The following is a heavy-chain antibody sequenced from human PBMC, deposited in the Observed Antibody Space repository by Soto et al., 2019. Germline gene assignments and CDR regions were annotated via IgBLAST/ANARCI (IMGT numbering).Heavy chain of an antibody. CDR1: GFTFTSSA. Sequence: ASVKVSCKASGFTFTSSAVQWVRQARGQRLEWIGWIVVGSGNTNYAQKFQERVTITRDMSTSTAYMELSSLRSEDTAVYYCAAPRFYDSRLLGKTQRYYYYGMDVWGQGTTVTVSS. J-gene: IGHJ6*02. CDR3: AAPRFYDSRLLGKTQRYYYYGMDV. CDR2: IVVGSGNT. D-gene: IGHD3-22*01. V-gene: IGHV1-58*01.